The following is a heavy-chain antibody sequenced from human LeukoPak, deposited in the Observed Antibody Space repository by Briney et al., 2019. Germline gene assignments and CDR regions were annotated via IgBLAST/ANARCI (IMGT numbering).Heavy chain of an antibody. CDR2: IKGDGNQK. D-gene: IGHD2-8*01. V-gene: IGHV3-7*01. CDR3: MTNCGGDC. CDR1: GGSISSYY. Sequence: ETLSLTCTVSGGSISSYYWSWIRQPPGKGLEWLANIKGDGNQKNYMDSVKGRFVISRDNAKNLLYLQMNSLKAEDTAVYYCMTNCGGDCWGQGTLVTVSS. J-gene: IGHJ4*02.